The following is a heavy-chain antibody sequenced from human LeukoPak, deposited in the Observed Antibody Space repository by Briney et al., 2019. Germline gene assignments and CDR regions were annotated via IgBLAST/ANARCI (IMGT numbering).Heavy chain of an antibody. CDR3: AGLSAYDPYYFCY. CDR2: INPNSGGT. V-gene: IGHV1-2*02. Sequence: ASMKVSFKSAGYSFTVYCMHWVRQAPGQGLEWMGCINPNSGGTDYAQKFQGRVTMTRDTSISTAYMELSRLTSDDTAVYYCAGLSAYDPYYFCYWGTITLVAVSS. CDR1: GYSFTVYC. D-gene: IGHD5-12*01. J-gene: IGHJ4*02.